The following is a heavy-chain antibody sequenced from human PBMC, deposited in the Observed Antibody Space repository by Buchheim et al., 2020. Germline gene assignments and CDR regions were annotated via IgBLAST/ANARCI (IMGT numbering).Heavy chain of an antibody. CDR2: ISSSGSTI. J-gene: IGHJ4*02. D-gene: IGHD3-22*01. V-gene: IGHV3-48*03. CDR3: AATYYYDSSGYYSLGHLDY. Sequence: EVQLVESGGGLVQPGGSLRLSSAASGFTFSSYEMNWVRQAPGKGLEWVSYISSSGSTIYYADSVKGRFTISRDNAKNSLYLQMNSLRAEDTAVYYCAATYYYDSSGYYSLGHLDYWGQGTL. CDR1: GFTFSSYE.